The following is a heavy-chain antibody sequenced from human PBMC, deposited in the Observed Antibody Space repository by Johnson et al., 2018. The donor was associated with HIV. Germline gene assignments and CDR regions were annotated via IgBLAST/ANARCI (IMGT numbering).Heavy chain of an antibody. J-gene: IGHJ3*02. CDR1: GFTFSSYA. CDR2: ISYDGSNK. V-gene: IGHV3-30*04. Sequence: VQLVESGGGVVQPGRSLRLSCAASGFTFSSYAMHWVRQAPGKGLEWVAVISYDGSNKYYADSVKGRFTISRDNSKNTLYLQMNSLGAEDTAVYYCARASTIFGRWRAFDIWGQGTMVTVSS. D-gene: IGHD3-3*01. CDR3: ARASTIFGRWRAFDI.